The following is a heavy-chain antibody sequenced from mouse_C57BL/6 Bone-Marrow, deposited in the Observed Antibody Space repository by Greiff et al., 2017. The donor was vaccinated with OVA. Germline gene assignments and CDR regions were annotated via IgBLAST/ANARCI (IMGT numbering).Heavy chain of an antibody. CDR1: GYTFTDYE. CDR2: IDPETGGT. J-gene: IGHJ3*01. D-gene: IGHD3-1*01. Sequence: QVQLQQSGAGLVRPGASVTLSCTASGYTFTDYEMHWVKQTPVQGLEWLGAIDPETGGTAYNQKFKGKAILTADNSSSTAYMELRSLTSEDSSVYYCTRWGLRSAYWGQGTLVTVSA. V-gene: IGHV1-15*01. CDR3: TRWGLRSAY.